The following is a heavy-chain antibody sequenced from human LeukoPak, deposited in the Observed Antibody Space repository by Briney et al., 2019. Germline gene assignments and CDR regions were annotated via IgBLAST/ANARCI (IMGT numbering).Heavy chain of an antibody. J-gene: IGHJ3*02. V-gene: IGHV1-46*01. CDR1: GYTLTGYY. CDR3: AKIKSYYYDTSDKDAFDI. D-gene: IGHD3-22*01. CDR2: INPRGGST. Sequence: GASVKVSRKASGYTLTGYYMHWVRQAPGQGLEWMGIINPRGGSTSYAQKFQGRVTMTRDTSTSTVYMELSSLRSEDTAVYYCAKIKSYYYDTSDKDAFDIWGQGTMVTVSS.